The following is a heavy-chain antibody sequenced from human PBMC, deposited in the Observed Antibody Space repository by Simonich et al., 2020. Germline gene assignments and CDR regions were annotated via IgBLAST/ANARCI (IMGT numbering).Heavy chain of an antibody. CDR3: ANNKGWD. CDR1: GYSISSGYY. D-gene: IGHD1-26*01. CDR2: IYHSGST. Sequence: QVQLQESGPGLVKPSETLSLTCAVSGYSISSGYYWGWIRQPPGKGLEWIGSIYHSGSTYYNPSLKSRVTISVDTSKNQFSLKLSSVTAADTAVYYCANNKGWDWGQGTLVTFSS. V-gene: IGHV4-38-2*01. J-gene: IGHJ4*02.